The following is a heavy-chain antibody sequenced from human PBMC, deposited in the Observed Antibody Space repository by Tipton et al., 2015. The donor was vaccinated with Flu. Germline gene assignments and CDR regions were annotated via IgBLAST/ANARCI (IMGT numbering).Heavy chain of an antibody. J-gene: IGHJ4*02. CDR3: ARGGFSGFESGPFDS. CDR2: IYHSGST. CDR1: GYSISSGYY. Sequence: TLSLTCAVSGYSISSGYYWGWVRQPPGKGLEWIGTIYHSGSTYYNPSLKSRLTMSVDTSKNQFSLKLSSVTAADTAVYYCARGGFSGFESGPFDSWGQGTLVTVSS. V-gene: IGHV4-38-2*01. D-gene: IGHD5-12*01.